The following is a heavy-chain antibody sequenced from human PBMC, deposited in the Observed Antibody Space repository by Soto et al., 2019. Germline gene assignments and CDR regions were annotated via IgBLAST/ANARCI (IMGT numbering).Heavy chain of an antibody. CDR3: ARDPYYDSSGYLASHGMDV. D-gene: IGHD3-22*01. J-gene: IGHJ6*02. CDR2: IYSGGST. V-gene: IGHV3-53*04. CDR1: GFTVSSNY. Sequence: EVQLVESGGGLVQPGGSLRLSCAASGFTVSSNYMSWVRQAPGKGLEWVSVIYSGGSTYYADSVKGRFTISRHNSKNTLYLQMNSLRAEDTAVYYCARDPYYDSSGYLASHGMDVWGQGTTVTVSS.